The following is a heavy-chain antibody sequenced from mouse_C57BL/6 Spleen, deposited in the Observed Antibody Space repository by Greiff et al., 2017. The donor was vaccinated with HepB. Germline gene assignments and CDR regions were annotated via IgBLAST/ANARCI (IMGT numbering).Heavy chain of an antibody. V-gene: IGHV1-59*01. CDR1: GYTFTSYW. J-gene: IGHJ1*03. D-gene: IGHD1-1*01. CDR3: ARSNYYGSSGYFDV. Sequence: QVQLQQPGAELVRPGTSVKLSCKASGYTFTSYWMHWVKQRPGQGLEWIGVIDPSDSYTNYNQKFKGKATLTVDTSSSTAYMQLSSLTSEDSAVYYCARSNYYGSSGYFDVWGTGTTVTVSS. CDR2: IDPSDSYT.